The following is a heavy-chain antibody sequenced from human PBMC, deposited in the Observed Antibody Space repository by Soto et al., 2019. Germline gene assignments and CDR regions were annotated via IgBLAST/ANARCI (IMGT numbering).Heavy chain of an antibody. CDR2: IIPIFGTA. CDR3: APSWGGEPDY. Sequence: QAQLVQSGAEVKKPGSSVKVSCKASGGTFSSYAISWVRQAPGQWLQWMGGIIPIFGTANHAQKFQGGVPITGDESTDPASMELSSLGPEDTAVYYFAPSWGGEPDYWGQGTLVTVSS. J-gene: IGHJ4*02. V-gene: IGHV1-69*12. D-gene: IGHD3-16*01. CDR1: GGTFSSYA.